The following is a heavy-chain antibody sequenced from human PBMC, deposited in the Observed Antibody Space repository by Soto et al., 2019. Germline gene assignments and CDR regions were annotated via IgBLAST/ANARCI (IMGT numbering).Heavy chain of an antibody. J-gene: IGHJ6*03. D-gene: IGHD3-10*01. V-gene: IGHV3-66*01. CDR3: ARDHGAWFGDQIIYYMDV. Sequence: GGSLRLSCAASGFTVSSNYMSWVRQAPGKGLEWVSVIYSGGSTYYADSVKGRFTISRDNSKNTLYLQMNSLRAEDTAVYYCARDHGAWFGDQIIYYMDVWGKGTTVTVSS. CDR2: IYSGGST. CDR1: GFTVSSNY.